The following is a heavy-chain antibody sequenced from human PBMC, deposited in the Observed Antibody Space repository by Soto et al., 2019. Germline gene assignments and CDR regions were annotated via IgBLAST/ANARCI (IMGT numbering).Heavy chain of an antibody. J-gene: IGHJ5*02. V-gene: IGHV4-39*02. D-gene: IGHD1-26*01. CDR2: IYFTGST. CDR3: ARDMHAGFTHYFDP. CDR1: GASISSSNYY. Sequence: SETLSLTCTVSGASISSSNYYWGWIRQPPGKGLEWIGSIYFTGSTYYKLSLKSRVTVTLDTSKNQFSLKLTSVTAADTAVYYCARDMHAGFTHYFDPWGQGTLVTVSS.